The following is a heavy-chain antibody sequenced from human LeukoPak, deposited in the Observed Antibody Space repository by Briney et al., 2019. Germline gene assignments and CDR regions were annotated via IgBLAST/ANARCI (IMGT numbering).Heavy chain of an antibody. D-gene: IGHD6-19*01. CDR3: ARLGISNGWSYYFDY. V-gene: IGHV4-59*08. J-gene: IGHJ4*02. Sequence: SETLSLTCTVSGGSISGHYWSWLRQPPGKGLEWVGYIYYSGITNYNPSLKSRITLSIDTSKNQFSLRLSSVSAADTAVYYCARLGISNGWSYYFDYWGQGTHVTVSS. CDR2: IYYSGIT. CDR1: GGSISGHY.